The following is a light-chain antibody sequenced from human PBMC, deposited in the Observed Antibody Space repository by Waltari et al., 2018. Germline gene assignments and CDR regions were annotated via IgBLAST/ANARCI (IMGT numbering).Light chain of an antibody. CDR3: QQRYKWPLT. CDR2: DSS. CDR1: QIVSTY. Sequence: SCRASQIVSTYLAWYQQRPGQPPRLLIYDSSSRATGIPARFSGSGSETDFTLTISSLEPEDFAVYYCQQRYKWPLTFGGGSKVGI. V-gene: IGKV3-11*01. J-gene: IGKJ4*01.